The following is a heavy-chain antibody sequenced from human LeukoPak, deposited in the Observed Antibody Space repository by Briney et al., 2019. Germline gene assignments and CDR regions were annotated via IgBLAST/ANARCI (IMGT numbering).Heavy chain of an antibody. CDR1: GGSISSSSYY. J-gene: IGHJ3*02. CDR2: IYHSGST. CDR3: ARHLGTPDAFDI. D-gene: IGHD7-27*01. V-gene: IGHV4-39*01. Sequence: SETLSLTCTVSGGSISSSSYYWGWIRQPPGKGLEWIGSIYHSGSTYYNPSLKSRVTISVDTSKNQFSLKLSSATAADTAVYYCARHLGTPDAFDIWGQGTMVTVSS.